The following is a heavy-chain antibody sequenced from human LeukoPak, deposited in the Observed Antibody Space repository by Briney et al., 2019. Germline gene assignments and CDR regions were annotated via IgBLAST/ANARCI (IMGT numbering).Heavy chain of an antibody. J-gene: IGHJ4*02. CDR1: GFTFDDYA. V-gene: IGHV3-9*01. CDR2: ISWNSGSI. CDR3: AKCGKNYYFDY. D-gene: IGHD1-14*01. Sequence: PGGSLRLSCAASGFTFDDYATHWVRQAPGKGLEWVSGISWNSGSIGYAGSVKGRFTISRDNAKNSLYLQMNSLRAEDTALYYCAKCGKNYYFDYWGQGTLVTVSS.